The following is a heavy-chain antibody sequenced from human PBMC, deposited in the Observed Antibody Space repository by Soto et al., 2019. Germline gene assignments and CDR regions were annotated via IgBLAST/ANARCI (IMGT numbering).Heavy chain of an antibody. Sequence: QVQLVQSGAEVKKPGASVKDSCKASGYTFTSYGISWVRQAPGQGLEWMGWISAYNGNTNYAQKLQGRVTMTTDTSTSTAYMAVMSLRSDDTAVYYCARETHRVWVGATGYWGQGTLVTVSS. D-gene: IGHD1-26*01. CDR2: ISAYNGNT. J-gene: IGHJ4*02. V-gene: IGHV1-18*01. CDR3: ARETHRVWVGATGY. CDR1: GYTFTSYG.